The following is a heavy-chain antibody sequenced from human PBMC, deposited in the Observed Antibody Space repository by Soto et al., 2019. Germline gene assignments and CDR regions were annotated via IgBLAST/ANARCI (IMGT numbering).Heavy chain of an antibody. V-gene: IGHV1-24*01. J-gene: IGHJ4*02. CDR2: FDPEDAEE. CDR1: GFTLTEVS. Sequence: ASVKVSCKVSGFTLTEVSIHWVRQAPGKGLEWMGGFDPEDAEEVYAEKFQGRFSVTEDTSTDTAYMELSGLRSDDTAVYYCATEGQWLLRGYFDFWGQGTLVTVSS. CDR3: ATEGQWLLRGYFDF. D-gene: IGHD6-19*01.